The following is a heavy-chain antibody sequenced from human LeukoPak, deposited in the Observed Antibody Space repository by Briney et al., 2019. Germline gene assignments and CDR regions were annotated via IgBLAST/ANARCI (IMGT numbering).Heavy chain of an antibody. D-gene: IGHD2-15*01. J-gene: IGHJ5*02. V-gene: IGHV1-24*01. CDR3: ATALAYCSGGSCYSGWFDP. CDR2: FDPEDGET. CDR1: GYTLTELS. Sequence: ASVKVSCKVSGYTLTELSMHWVRQAPGKGLERMGGFDPEDGETIYAQKFQGRVTMTEDTSTDTAYMELSSLRSEDTAVYYCATALAYCSGGSCYSGWFDPWGQGTLVTVSS.